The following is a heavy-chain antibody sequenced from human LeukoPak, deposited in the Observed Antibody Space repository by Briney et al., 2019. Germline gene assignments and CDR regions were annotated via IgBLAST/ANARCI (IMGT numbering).Heavy chain of an antibody. CDR2: INSDGSST. CDR1: GFTFSSHW. CDR3: ARGNYYDSSGPGGY. D-gene: IGHD3-22*01. V-gene: IGHV3-74*01. Sequence: PGGSLRLSCAASGFTFSSHWMHWVRQAPGKGLVWVSRINSDGSSTSYVDSVAGRFTISRDNAKNTLYLQMNSLRAEDAAVYHCARGNYYDSSGPGGYWGQGTLSSSPQ. J-gene: IGHJ4*02.